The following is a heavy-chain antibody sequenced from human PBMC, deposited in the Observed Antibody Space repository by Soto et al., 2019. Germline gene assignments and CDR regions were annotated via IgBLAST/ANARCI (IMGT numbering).Heavy chain of an antibody. CDR2: ISAYNGNT. V-gene: IGHV1-18*01. J-gene: IGHJ5*02. Sequence: ASVKVSCKASGYTFTSYGISWVRQAPGQGLERMGWISAYNGNTNYAQKLQGRVTMTTDTSTSTAYMELRSLRSDDTAVYYCARVGVVHVLEYNWFDLWGQGTLVTVSS. D-gene: IGHD3-3*01. CDR1: GYTFTSYG. CDR3: ARVGVVHVLEYNWFDL.